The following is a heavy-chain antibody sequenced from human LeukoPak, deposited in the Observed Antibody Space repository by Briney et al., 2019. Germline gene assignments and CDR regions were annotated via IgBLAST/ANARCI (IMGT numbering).Heavy chain of an antibody. Sequence: GGSLRLSCAASGFTFSSYSMNWVRQAPGKGLEWVSYISSSSSTIYYADSMKGRFTISRDNAKNSLYLQMNSLRAEDTAVYYCARDGAPYSYGYPTDYWGQGTLVTVSS. CDR3: ARDGAPYSYGYPTDY. CDR2: ISSSSSTI. D-gene: IGHD5-18*01. J-gene: IGHJ4*02. V-gene: IGHV3-48*01. CDR1: GFTFSSYS.